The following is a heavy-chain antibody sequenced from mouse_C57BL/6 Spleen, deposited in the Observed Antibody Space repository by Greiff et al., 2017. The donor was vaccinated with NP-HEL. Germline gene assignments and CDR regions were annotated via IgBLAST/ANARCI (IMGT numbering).Heavy chain of an antibody. Sequence: QVQLQQSGAELVRPGASVKLSCKASGYTFTDYYINWVKQRPGQGLEWIARIYPGSGNTYYNEKFKGKATLTAEKSSSTAYMQLSSLTSEDSAVYFCARCRDYAYFDYWGQGTTLTVSS. D-gene: IGHD2-4*01. J-gene: IGHJ2*01. CDR1: GYTFTDYY. CDR3: ARCRDYAYFDY. CDR2: IYPGSGNT. V-gene: IGHV1-76*01.